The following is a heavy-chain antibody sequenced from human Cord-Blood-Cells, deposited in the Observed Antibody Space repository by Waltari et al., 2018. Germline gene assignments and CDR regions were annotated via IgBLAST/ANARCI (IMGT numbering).Heavy chain of an antibody. V-gene: IGHV1-8*03. Sequence: QVQLVQSGAEVKKPGASVKVSCKASGYTFTSYDINWVRQATGQGLEWMGWMNPNSGNTGSAQKFQGRVTITRNTSIRTAYMELSSLRSEDTAVYYCARVGGSYYYYYYGMDVWGQGTTVTVSS. CDR1: GYTFTSYD. CDR2: MNPNSGNT. J-gene: IGHJ6*02. D-gene: IGHD1-26*01. CDR3: ARVGGSYYYYYYGMDV.